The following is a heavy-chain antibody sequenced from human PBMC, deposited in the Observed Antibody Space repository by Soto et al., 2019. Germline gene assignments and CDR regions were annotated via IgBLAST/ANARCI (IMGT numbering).Heavy chain of an antibody. V-gene: IGHV4-30-4*01. Sequence: NPSETLSLTCTVSGGSISSGDYYWSWIRQPPGKGLEWIGYIYYSGSTYYNPSLKSRVTISVDTSKNQFSLKLSSVTAADTAVYYCARVIRPGTGTNPLDYWGQGTLVTVSS. CDR2: IYYSGST. D-gene: IGHD1-7*01. J-gene: IGHJ4*02. CDR3: ARVIRPGTGTNPLDY. CDR1: GGSISSGDYY.